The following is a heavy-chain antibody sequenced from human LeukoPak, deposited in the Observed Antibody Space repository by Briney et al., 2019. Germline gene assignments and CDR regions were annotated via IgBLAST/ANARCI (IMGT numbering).Heavy chain of an antibody. CDR2: IYYSGST. J-gene: IGHJ5*02. V-gene: IGHV4-39*01. CDR1: GGSISSSSYY. Sequence: SETLSLTCTVSGGSISSSSYYWGWIRRPPGKGLEWIGSIYYSGSTYYNPSLKSRVTISVDTSKNQFSLKLSSVTAADTAVHYCARHPRLKLSSPKPDHWGQGTLVTVSS. D-gene: IGHD1-7*01. CDR3: ARHPRLKLSSPKPDH.